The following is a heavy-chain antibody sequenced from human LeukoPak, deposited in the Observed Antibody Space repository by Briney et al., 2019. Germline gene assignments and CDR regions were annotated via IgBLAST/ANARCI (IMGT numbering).Heavy chain of an antibody. CDR1: GVTFSNFW. D-gene: IGHD3-3*01. CDR2: IKSKTDGGTT. J-gene: IGHJ4*02. V-gene: IGHV3-15*01. CDR3: TTPDYDFWSGYYLDY. Sequence: GGSLRLSCAASGVTFSNFWMSWVRQAPGKGLEWVGRIKSKTDGGTTDYAAPVKGRFTISRDDSKNTLYLQMNSLKTEDTAVYYCTTPDYDFWSGYYLDYWGQGTLVTVSS.